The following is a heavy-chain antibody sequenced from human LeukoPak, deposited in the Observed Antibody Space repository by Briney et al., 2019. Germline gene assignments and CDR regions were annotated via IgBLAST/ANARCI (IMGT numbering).Heavy chain of an antibody. CDR3: AKPGRYDYVWGSYRYSDAFDI. V-gene: IGHV1-69*04. Sequence: ASVKVSCKASGGTFTSYAISWVRQAPGQGLEWMGRIIPIFGIANYAQKFQGRVTITADKSTSTAYKELSSLRSEDTAVYYCAKPGRYDYVWGSYRYSDAFDIWGQGTMVTVSS. CDR1: GGTFTSYA. J-gene: IGHJ3*02. D-gene: IGHD3-16*02. CDR2: IIPIFGIA.